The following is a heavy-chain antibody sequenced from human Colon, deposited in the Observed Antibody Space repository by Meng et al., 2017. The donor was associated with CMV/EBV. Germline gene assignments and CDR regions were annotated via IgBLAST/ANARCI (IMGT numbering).Heavy chain of an antibody. CDR3: VKAQTTTQSNYFGD. Sequence: SLKISCAASGFIFNDFAMHWVRQAPGKGLEWVATVNWNSGAIHYAGSVKGRFTISRHNAKNSLSLQMNSLRPEDTALYYCVKAQTTTQSNYFGDWGQGTLVTVSS. CDR2: VNWNSGAI. CDR1: GFIFNDFA. V-gene: IGHV3-9*01. D-gene: IGHD1-14*01. J-gene: IGHJ4*02.